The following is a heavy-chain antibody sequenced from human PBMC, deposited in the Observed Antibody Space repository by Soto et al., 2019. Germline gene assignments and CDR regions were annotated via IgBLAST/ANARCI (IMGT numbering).Heavy chain of an antibody. CDR3: AREGNLGRWIQPLDS. D-gene: IGHD2-2*03. J-gene: IGHJ4*02. CDR1: GDSISSISW. V-gene: IGHV4-4*02. CDR2: IYHSGST. Sequence: SDTLSLTCAVSGDSISSISWWSWVRQPPGKGLEWIGEIYHSGSTNYNPSLKSRVTISVDKSKNQFSLNLNSVTAADTAVYYCAREGNLGRWIQPLDSWGQGTLVTVSS.